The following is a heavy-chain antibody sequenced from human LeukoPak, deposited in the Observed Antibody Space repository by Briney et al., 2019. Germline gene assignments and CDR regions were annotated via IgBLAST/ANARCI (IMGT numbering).Heavy chain of an antibody. CDR2: ISSSSSTI. CDR1: GFTFSSYS. Sequence: PGGSLRLSCAASGFTFSSYSMNWVRQAPGKGLEWVSYISSSSSTIYYADSVKGRFTISRDNAKNSLYLQMNSLRAEDTAVYYCARDGLLWFGEDYFDYWGQGTLVTVSS. J-gene: IGHJ4*02. CDR3: ARDGLLWFGEDYFDY. D-gene: IGHD3-10*01. V-gene: IGHV3-48*04.